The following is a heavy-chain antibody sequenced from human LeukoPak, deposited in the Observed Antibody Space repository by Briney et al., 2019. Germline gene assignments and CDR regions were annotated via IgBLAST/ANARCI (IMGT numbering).Heavy chain of an antibody. D-gene: IGHD3-10*01. CDR2: IYNGGGT. CDR1: GDSISGYY. Sequence: PSETLSLTCTVSGDSISGYYWSWIRQSPGKGLEWIGYIYNGGGTKYNPSLESRVSISVDTSKNQFFLKMKSVTAADTAMYFCATRPYYYGSGFHGMDVWGQGTTVIVSS. V-gene: IGHV4-59*01. J-gene: IGHJ6*02. CDR3: ATRPYYYGSGFHGMDV.